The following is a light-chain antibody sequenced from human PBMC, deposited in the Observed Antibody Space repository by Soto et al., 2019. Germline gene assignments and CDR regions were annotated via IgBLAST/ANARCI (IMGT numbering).Light chain of an antibody. CDR2: EVS. J-gene: IGLJ1*01. CDR3: GSYTATIYV. V-gene: IGLV2-14*01. Sequence: QSVVTQPASVSGSPGQSITISCTGTSGDVGVYKFVSWYQQHPGKAPKLIIYEVSNRPSGVSSRFSGSMSGNTASLTISGIQAEDEADYYCGSYTATIYVFGTGTKLTVL. CDR1: SGDVGVYKF.